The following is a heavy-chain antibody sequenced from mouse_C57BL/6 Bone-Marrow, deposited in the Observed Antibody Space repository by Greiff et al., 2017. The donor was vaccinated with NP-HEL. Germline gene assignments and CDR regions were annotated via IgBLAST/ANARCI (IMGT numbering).Heavy chain of an antibody. CDR2: IDPSDSYT. J-gene: IGHJ4*01. CDR3: ARDYYGSSYYAMDY. D-gene: IGHD1-1*01. V-gene: IGHV1-59*01. CDR1: GYTFTSYW. Sequence: QVQLQQPGAELVRPGTSVKLSCKASGYTFTSYWMHWVKQRPGQGLEWIGVIDPSDSYTNYNQKFKDKATLTVDTSSSTAYMQLSSLTSEDSAVYYCARDYYGSSYYAMDYWGQGTSVTVSS.